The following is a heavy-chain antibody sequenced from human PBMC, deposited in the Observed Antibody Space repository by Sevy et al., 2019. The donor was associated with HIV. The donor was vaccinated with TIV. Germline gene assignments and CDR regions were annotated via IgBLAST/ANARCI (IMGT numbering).Heavy chain of an antibody. J-gene: IGHJ3*02. V-gene: IGHV5-51*01. D-gene: IGHD5-12*01. Sequence: GESLKISCKGSGYRFTNYWLGWVRQMPGKGLEWMGMIYPGDSDTRYSPSFQGQVSISADKSISTAYLQWTSLKASDTAMYYCARVIEATTYPIRVHESDIWGQGTMVTVSS. CDR1: GYRFTNYW. CDR3: ARVIEATTYPIRVHESDI. CDR2: IYPGDSDT.